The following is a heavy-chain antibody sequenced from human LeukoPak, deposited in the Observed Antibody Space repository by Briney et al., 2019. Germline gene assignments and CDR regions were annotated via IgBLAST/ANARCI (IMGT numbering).Heavy chain of an antibody. CDR1: GYTFTGYY. CDR3: ARGYYDFWSGYYTGLRYYFDY. J-gene: IGHJ4*02. V-gene: IGHV1-2*06. Sequence: ASVKVSCKASGYTFTGYYIHWVRQAPGQGLEWMGRINPNGGGTNYAQKFQGRVTMTSDTSISTAYMELSRLRSDDTAVYYCARGYYDFWSGYYTGLRYYFDYWGQGTLVTVSS. CDR2: INPNGGGT. D-gene: IGHD3-3*01.